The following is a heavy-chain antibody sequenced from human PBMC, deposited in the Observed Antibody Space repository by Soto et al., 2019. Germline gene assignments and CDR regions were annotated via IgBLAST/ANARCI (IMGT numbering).Heavy chain of an antibody. Sequence: SETLSLTCTVSGGSISSSSYYWGWIRQPPGKGLEWIGRIYYSGSTYYNPSLKSRGTISVDTSKNQFSLKLSSVTAADTAVYYCARCITIFGVVIIPRWFDPWGQGTLVTVSS. CDR2: IYYSGST. CDR3: ARCITIFGVVIIPRWFDP. V-gene: IGHV4-39*01. CDR1: GGSISSSSYY. D-gene: IGHD3-3*01. J-gene: IGHJ5*02.